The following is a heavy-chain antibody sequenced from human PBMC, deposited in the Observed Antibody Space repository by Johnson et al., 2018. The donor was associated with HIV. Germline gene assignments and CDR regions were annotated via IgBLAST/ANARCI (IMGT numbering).Heavy chain of an antibody. CDR3: ARAPLHLLFEPSDAFDI. Sequence: QAQLVESGGGVVQPGRSLRLSCAASGFTFSSYAMHWVRQAPGKGLEWVAVISYDGSNKYYADSVKGRFTISRDNSKNTLYLQMNSLRAEDTAVYYCARAPLHLLFEPSDAFDIWGQGTMVTVSS. J-gene: IGHJ3*02. V-gene: IGHV3-30*04. CDR1: GFTFSSYA. D-gene: IGHD3-10*01. CDR2: ISYDGSNK.